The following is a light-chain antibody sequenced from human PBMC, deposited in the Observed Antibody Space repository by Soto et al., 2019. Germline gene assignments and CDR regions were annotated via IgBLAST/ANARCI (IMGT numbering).Light chain of an antibody. Sequence: QYVLTQPASVSGSPGQSITISCTGTSSDVGAYNYVSWYQHHPGKAPKLMIYDVANRPSGVSNRFSGSKSGNTASLTISGLQAEDEADYYCSSYTIRSTVVFGGGTKLTVL. CDR2: DVA. J-gene: IGLJ2*01. CDR1: SSDVGAYNY. CDR3: SSYTIRSTVV. V-gene: IGLV2-14*03.